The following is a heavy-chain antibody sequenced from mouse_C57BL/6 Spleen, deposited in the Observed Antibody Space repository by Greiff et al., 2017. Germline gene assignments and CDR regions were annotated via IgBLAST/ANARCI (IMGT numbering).Heavy chain of an antibody. Sequence: EVHLVESGGDLVKPGGSLKLSCAASGFTFSSYGMSWVRQTPDKRLEWVATISSGGSYTYYPDSVKGRFTISRDNAKNTLYLQMSSLKSEDTAMYYCARQVDSSGSAWFAYWGQGTLVTVSA. CDR2: ISSGGSYT. CDR3: ARQVDSSGSAWFAY. J-gene: IGHJ3*01. D-gene: IGHD3-2*02. V-gene: IGHV5-6*01. CDR1: GFTFSSYG.